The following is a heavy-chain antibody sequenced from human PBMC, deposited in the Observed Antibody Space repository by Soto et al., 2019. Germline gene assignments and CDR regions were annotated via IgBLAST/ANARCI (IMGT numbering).Heavy chain of an antibody. J-gene: IGHJ6*02. CDR3: NKEYYYGMDA. CDR1: GFIFTNAW. CDR2: IRSRAAGGTI. V-gene: IGHV3-15*07. Sequence: EVQLVESGGGLVKPGGSLKLSCAGSGFIFTNAWLNWVHQAPGKGPEWVGRIRSRAAGGTIEYAAPVKGRFTISRDDSKNTLSLEMNSLKIEDTAVYYCNKEYYYGMDAWGQGTTVTVSS.